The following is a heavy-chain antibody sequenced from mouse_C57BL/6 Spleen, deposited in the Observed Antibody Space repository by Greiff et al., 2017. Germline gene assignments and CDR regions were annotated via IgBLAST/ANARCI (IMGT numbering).Heavy chain of an antibody. CDR1: GFSFNTYA. Sequence: DVKLVESGGGLVQPKGSLKLSCAASGFSFNTYAMNWVRQAPGKGLEWVARIRSKSNNYATYYADSVKDRFTISRDDSESMLYLQMNNLKTEDTAMYYCVRHAKSNYYWGQGTLVTVSA. J-gene: IGHJ3*01. V-gene: IGHV10-1*01. D-gene: IGHD2-5*01. CDR3: VRHAKSNYY. CDR2: IRSKSNNYAT.